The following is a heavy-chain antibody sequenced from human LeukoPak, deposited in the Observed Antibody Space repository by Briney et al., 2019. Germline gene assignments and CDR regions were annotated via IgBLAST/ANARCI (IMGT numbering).Heavy chain of an antibody. D-gene: IGHD1-7*01. CDR3: ARDVYRIIGTTGWFDS. CDR1: GYTFTGYF. V-gene: IGHV1-2*02. Sequence: ASVKVSCKASGYTFTGYFMHWVRQAPGQGLAYMGWINPNSGGTNYAQKFQGRVTISTDTSISTAYMELSRLRSDDTAVYYCARDVYRIIGTTGWFDSWGQGTLVTVSS. CDR2: INPNSGGT. J-gene: IGHJ5*01.